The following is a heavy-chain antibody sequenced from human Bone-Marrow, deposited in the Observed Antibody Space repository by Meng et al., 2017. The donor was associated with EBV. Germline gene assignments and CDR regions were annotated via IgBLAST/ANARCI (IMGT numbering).Heavy chain of an antibody. CDR3: SRDLAGSNDY. V-gene: IGHV3-74*01. J-gene: IGHJ4*02. D-gene: IGHD1-14*01. CDR1: EFTLRRYW. Sequence: EVQLVGSGGALVQRGGSLRLSCEASEFTLRRYWMHWVRQGPGKEPLWVSRINEDGTITNYADSVKGRFTISRDNAKNTLYLQMNNLRAEDTAVYYCSRDLAGSNDYWGRGTLVTVSS. CDR2: INEDGTIT.